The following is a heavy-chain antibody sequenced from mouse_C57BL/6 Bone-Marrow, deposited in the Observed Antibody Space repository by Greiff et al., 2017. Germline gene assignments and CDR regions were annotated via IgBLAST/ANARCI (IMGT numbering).Heavy chain of an antibody. J-gene: IGHJ3*01. Sequence: QVQLKQSGAELVRPGTSVKMSCKASGYTFTNYWIGWAKQRPGHGLEWIGDIYPGGGYTNYNEKFKGKATLTADKSSSTAYMQFSSLTSEDSAIYYCARWDYGSSYGAYWGQGTLVTVFA. CDR1: GYTFTNYW. V-gene: IGHV1-63*01. D-gene: IGHD1-1*01. CDR2: IYPGGGYT. CDR3: ARWDYGSSYGAY.